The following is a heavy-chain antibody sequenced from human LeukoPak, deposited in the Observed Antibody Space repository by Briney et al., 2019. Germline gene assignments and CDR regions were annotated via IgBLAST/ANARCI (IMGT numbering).Heavy chain of an antibody. V-gene: IGHV1-69*13. J-gene: IGHJ6*03. CDR2: IIPIFGAA. CDR1: GGTFSSYA. Sequence: SVKVSCKASGGTFSSYAISWVRQAPGQGLEWMGGIIPIFGAANYAYKFQGRVTITADESTSTAYMELSSLRSEDTAVYYCARGTSRTIDFWSAQDYYYYMDVWGKGTTVTVSS. D-gene: IGHD3-3*01. CDR3: ARGTSRTIDFWSAQDYYYYMDV.